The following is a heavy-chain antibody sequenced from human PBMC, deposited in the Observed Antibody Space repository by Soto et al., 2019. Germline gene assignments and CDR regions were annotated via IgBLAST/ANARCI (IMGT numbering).Heavy chain of an antibody. CDR2: IYYSGIT. D-gene: IGHD3-16*02. CDR3: AEGFYRRVLDS. V-gene: IGHV4-31*03. CDR1: GGSLSTGGYY. J-gene: IGHJ4*02. Sequence: QAQLQESGPDLVRPSQTLSLTCTVSGGSLSTGGYYWTWIRQHPGKGLEWIGFIYYSGITYYNPSLKSRLTISVDTSKSQFSLTLSSVTAADTAVYYCAEGFYRRVLDSWGQGTLVTVSS.